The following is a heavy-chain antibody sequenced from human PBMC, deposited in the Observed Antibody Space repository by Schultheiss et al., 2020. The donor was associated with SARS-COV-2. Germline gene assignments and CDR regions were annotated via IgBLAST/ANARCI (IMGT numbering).Heavy chain of an antibody. Sequence: SETLSLTCAVYGGSFRGYYWNWIRQPPGKGLEWIGEINHSGSTNYNPSLKSRLSISVDTSKNQFSLKVSSVTAADTAVYYCARDQRSDYGDYVDGVGGGVDIWGQGTMVTVSS. V-gene: IGHV4-34*01. J-gene: IGHJ3*02. CDR3: ARDQRSDYGDYVDGVGGGVDI. CDR1: GGSFRGYY. D-gene: IGHD4-17*01. CDR2: INHSGST.